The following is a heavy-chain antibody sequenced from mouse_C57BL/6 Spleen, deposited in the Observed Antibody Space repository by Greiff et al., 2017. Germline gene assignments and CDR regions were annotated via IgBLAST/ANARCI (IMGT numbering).Heavy chain of an antibody. Sequence: EVQLQQSGAELVRPGASVKLSCTASGFNIKDYYMHWVKQRPEQGLEWIGRIDPEDGDTEYAPKFQGKATMTADTSSNTAYLQLSSLTSEDTAVYYCTSYDGYYIFAYWGQGTLVTVSA. CDR3: TSYDGYYIFAY. D-gene: IGHD2-3*01. J-gene: IGHJ3*01. CDR1: GFNIKDYY. V-gene: IGHV14-1*01. CDR2: IDPEDGDT.